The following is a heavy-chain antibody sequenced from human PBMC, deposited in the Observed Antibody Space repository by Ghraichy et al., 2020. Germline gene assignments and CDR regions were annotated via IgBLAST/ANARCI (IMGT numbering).Heavy chain of an antibody. CDR2: VSSAGSGT. J-gene: IGHJ4*02. CDR1: GFTFSHHG. CDR3: AKEGTVGVYSFDF. Sequence: GGSLRLSCEASGFTFSHHGMHWVRQAPGKGLEWVAVVSSAGSGTYYADSVKGRFTISRDNAKNSLYLQMNSLRTEDTAVYFCAKEGTVGVYSFDFWGQGTLVTVSS. D-gene: IGHD1-26*01. V-gene: IGHV3-30*18.